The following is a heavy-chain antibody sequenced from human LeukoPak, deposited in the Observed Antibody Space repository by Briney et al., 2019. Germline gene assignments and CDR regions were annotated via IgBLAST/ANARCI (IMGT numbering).Heavy chain of an antibody. CDR3: ARGGKATVVTM. J-gene: IGHJ4*02. CDR1: GGSINSYY. V-gene: IGHV4-4*07. Sequence: SETLSLTCTASGGSINSYYWSWIRQAAGKGLAWIGRIYSSGSTKYNPALKSRVSRSVDTSKNQFSLKLTCVTAADTAVYYCARGGKATVVTMWGEGILVTVS. D-gene: IGHD4-23*01. CDR2: IYSSGST.